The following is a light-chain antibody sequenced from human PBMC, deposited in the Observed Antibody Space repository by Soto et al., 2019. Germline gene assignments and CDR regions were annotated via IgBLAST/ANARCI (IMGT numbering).Light chain of an antibody. V-gene: IGLV2-11*01. Sequence: QSALTQSRSVSGSPGQSVTISCTGTSSDVGGHNYVSWYQQHSGKAPKLMIYDVSKRPSGVPDRFSGSKSGNTASLTISGLQAEDEADYYCQSYDNSLSVYVFGTGTKLTVL. J-gene: IGLJ1*01. CDR2: DVS. CDR3: QSYDNSLSVYV. CDR1: SSDVGGHNY.